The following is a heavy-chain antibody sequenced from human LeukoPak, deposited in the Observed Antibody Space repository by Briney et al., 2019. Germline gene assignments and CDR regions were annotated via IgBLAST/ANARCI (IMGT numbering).Heavy chain of an antibody. D-gene: IGHD5-24*01. CDR3: AREGGDGYNLGYDY. J-gene: IGHJ4*02. CDR1: GGSFSGYY. CDR2: INHSGST. V-gene: IGHV4-34*01. Sequence: SETLSLTCAVSGGSFSGYYRSWIRQPPGKGLEWSGEINHSGSTNYNPSLKSRVTISVDTSKNQFSLKLSSVTAADTAVYYCAREGGDGYNLGYDYWGQGTLVTVSS.